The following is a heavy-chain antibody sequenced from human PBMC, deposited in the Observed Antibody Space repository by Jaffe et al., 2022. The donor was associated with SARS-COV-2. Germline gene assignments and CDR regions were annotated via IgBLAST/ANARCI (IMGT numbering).Heavy chain of an antibody. CDR1: GFTFDDYS. V-gene: IGHV3-9*01. CDR3: ARGGGIGWLLVATWMDV. CDR2: ISWNSGRT. D-gene: IGHD3-22*01. Sequence: EVQLVESGGGLVQPGRSLRLSCAASGFTFDDYSMHWVRQAPGKGLEWVSGISWNSGRTDYADSVKGRFTISRDNAKDSLYLQMNSLKPEDTALYYCARGGGIGWLLVATWMDVWGQGTAVTVSS. J-gene: IGHJ6*02.